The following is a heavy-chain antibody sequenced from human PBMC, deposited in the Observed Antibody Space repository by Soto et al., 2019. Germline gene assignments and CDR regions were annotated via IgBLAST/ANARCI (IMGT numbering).Heavy chain of an antibody. CDR3: ARVVSYYDSSGYYWEGYFDY. V-gene: IGHV1-18*01. Sequence: ASVKVSCKTAGYTFTSDGISWGRQAPGQGLEWMGWISAYNGNTNYAQKLQGRVTMTTDTSTSTAYMELRSLRSDDTAVYYCARVVSYYDSSGYYWEGYFDYWGQGTLVTVSS. CDR1: GYTFTSDG. CDR2: ISAYNGNT. J-gene: IGHJ4*02. D-gene: IGHD3-22*01.